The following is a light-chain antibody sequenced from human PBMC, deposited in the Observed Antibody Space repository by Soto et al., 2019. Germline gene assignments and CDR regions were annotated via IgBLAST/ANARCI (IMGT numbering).Light chain of an antibody. CDR1: QSVSNW. CDR3: QQANSFPRIT. Sequence: DIQMTQSPSTLSASVGERVTITCRASQSVSNWLAWYQQKPGKAPKLLIYDVSSLESGVPSRFSGSGSGTDFTLTISSLQPEDFATYYCQQANSFPRITFGQGTRLEI. J-gene: IGKJ5*01. V-gene: IGKV1-5*01. CDR2: DVS.